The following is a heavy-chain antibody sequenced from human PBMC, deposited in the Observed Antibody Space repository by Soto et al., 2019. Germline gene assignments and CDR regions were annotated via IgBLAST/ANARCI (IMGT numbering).Heavy chain of an antibody. Sequence: QVQLQQWGAGLLKPSETLSLTCAVYGGSFRGYCWTWIRQPPGKGLEWIGEINHRGSTNYTPSLKSRVTTSVDTSKNQFSLTLSSETAADTAMYYCVRALGLVRDHKALDYRGPGILVTVSS. CDR3: VRALGLVRDHKALDY. J-gene: IGHJ4*02. V-gene: IGHV4-34*01. CDR1: GGSFRGYC. D-gene: IGHD1-26*01. CDR2: INHRGST.